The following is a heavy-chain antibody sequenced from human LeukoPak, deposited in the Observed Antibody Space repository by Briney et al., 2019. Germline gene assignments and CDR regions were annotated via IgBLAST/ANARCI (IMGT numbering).Heavy chain of an antibody. J-gene: IGHJ5*02. V-gene: IGHV3-43*02. Sequence: GGSLRLSCAASGFTFDGYAVHWVRQAPGKGLEWVSLISGDGGSTYYADSVKGRFTISRDNSKNSLYLQMNSLRTEDTALYYCAKDPHYDILTANWFDPWGQGTLVTVSS. D-gene: IGHD3-9*01. CDR3: AKDPHYDILTANWFDP. CDR1: GFTFDGYA. CDR2: ISGDGGST.